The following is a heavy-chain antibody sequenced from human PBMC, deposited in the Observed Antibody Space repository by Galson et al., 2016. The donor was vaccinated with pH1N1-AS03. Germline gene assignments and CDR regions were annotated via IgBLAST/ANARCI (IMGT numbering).Heavy chain of an antibody. V-gene: IGHV5-51*01. Sequence: HSGAEVKEPGQSLRISCKASGYTFITYWLAWVRQKPGKGLVWKGIIWPSDSDTRYSPSFQDQVTMSAYKSINPGYLEFTSLKAADTATYYCARHGYSGNDDAFDVWGQGTVVTFTS. CDR3: ARHGYSGNDDAFDV. J-gene: IGHJ3*01. D-gene: IGHD5-12*01. CDR1: GYTFITYW. CDR2: IWPSDSDT.